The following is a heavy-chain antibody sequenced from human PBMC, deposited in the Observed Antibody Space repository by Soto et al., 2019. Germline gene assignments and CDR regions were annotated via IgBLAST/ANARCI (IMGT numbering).Heavy chain of an antibody. D-gene: IGHD3-16*01. CDR2: INCNSGGT. Sequence: QVQLVQSGAEVKKPGASVKVSCKASGYTFTDYYIHWVRQAPGRGLECMGWINCNSGGTDYAQKFQGRVTVTRDTSISTAYMELTRLRSDDTAVYYCARDHVGDMNSFDIWGQGTMVTVSS. V-gene: IGHV1-2*02. CDR1: GYTFTDYY. J-gene: IGHJ3*02. CDR3: ARDHVGDMNSFDI.